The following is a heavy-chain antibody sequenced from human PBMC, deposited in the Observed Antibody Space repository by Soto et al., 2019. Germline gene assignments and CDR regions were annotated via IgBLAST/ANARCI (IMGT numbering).Heavy chain of an antibody. D-gene: IGHD2-2*02. J-gene: IGHJ5*02. CDR3: ARDHGYCSSTSCYSGGNWFDP. Sequence: SETLSLTCTVSCGSISSGGYYWSWIRQHPGKGLEWIGYIYYSGSTYYNPSLKSRVTISVDTSKNQFSLKLSSVTAADTAVYYCARDHGYCSSTSCYSGGNWFDPWGQGTLVTVSS. CDR2: IYYSGST. CDR1: CGSISSGGYY. V-gene: IGHV4-31*03.